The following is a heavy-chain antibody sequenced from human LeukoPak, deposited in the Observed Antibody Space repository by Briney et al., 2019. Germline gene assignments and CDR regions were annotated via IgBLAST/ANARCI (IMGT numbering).Heavy chain of an antibody. D-gene: IGHD7-27*01. CDR1: GFTFSSYA. Sequence: PGGSLRLSCVASGFTFSSYAMSWVRQAPGKGLEWVSSISGSGGSTYYADSVKGRVTISRDNSKNTLYLQMNSLRAEDTAVYYCAKHLKLGSQDYWGQGTLVTVSS. CDR2: ISGSGGST. CDR3: AKHLKLGSQDY. V-gene: IGHV3-23*01. J-gene: IGHJ4*02.